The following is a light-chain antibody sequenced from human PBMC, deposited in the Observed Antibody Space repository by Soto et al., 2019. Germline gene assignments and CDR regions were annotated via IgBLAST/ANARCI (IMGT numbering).Light chain of an antibody. CDR3: SSYTSSVDG. V-gene: IGLV2-14*01. Sequence: QSVLTQPASVSGSPGQSITISCTGTSSDVGGYNYVSWYQQHPGKAPKLMIYDVSNRPSGVSNRFSGSKSGNTASLTISGLQAEDEADYYCSSYTSSVDGFGTGTKVTVL. CDR2: DVS. CDR1: SSDVGGYNY. J-gene: IGLJ1*01.